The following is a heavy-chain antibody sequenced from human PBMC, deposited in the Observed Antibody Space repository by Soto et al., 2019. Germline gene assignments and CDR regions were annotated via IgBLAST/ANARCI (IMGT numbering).Heavy chain of an antibody. D-gene: IGHD3-10*01. V-gene: IGHV3-21*01. Sequence: PGGSLRLSCAASGFTFSSYSMNWVRQAPGKGLEWVSSISSSSSYIYYADSVKGRFTISRDNAKNSLYLQMNSLRAEDTAVYYCARGDLSGFGELSVMFDPWGQGTLVTVSS. CDR3: ARGDLSGFGELSVMFDP. CDR2: ISSSSSYI. CDR1: GFTFSSYS. J-gene: IGHJ5*02.